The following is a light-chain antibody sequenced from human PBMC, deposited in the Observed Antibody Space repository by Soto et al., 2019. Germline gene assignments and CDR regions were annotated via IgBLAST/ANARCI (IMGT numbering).Light chain of an antibody. V-gene: IGLV2-11*01. J-gene: IGLJ1*01. CDR2: DVS. Sequence: QSALTQPRSVSGSPGQSVTISCTGTSSDVGAYNYVSWYQQHPGKAPKVMIYDVSKRPAGVPDRFSGSKSGNTASLTISGLQAEDEADYYCCSYAGTYNYVFGTGTKLTVL. CDR3: CSYAGTYNYV. CDR1: SSDVGAYNY.